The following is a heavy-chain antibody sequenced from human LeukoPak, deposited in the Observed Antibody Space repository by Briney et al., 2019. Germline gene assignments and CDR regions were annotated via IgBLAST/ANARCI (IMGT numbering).Heavy chain of an antibody. CDR3: ARKYFDFWSGHYFSPDY. V-gene: IGHV1-8*01. CDR1: GYTFTDFD. D-gene: IGHD3-3*01. Sequence: ASVKVSCKASGYTFTDFDINWVRQAPGQGLEWMGWMTPNTGNTGYAQKFQGRVTMTRDTSTSTAYMELSSLRSEDTAVYYCARKYFDFWSGHYFSPDYWGQGTLVTVSS. CDR2: MTPNTGNT. J-gene: IGHJ4*02.